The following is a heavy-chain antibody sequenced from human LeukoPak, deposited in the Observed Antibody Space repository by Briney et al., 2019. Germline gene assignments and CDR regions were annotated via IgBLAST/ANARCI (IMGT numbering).Heavy chain of an antibody. V-gene: IGHV3-66*01. CDR3: AKSMALYYYYGMDV. CDR2: IYSGGST. CDR1: GFTVSSNY. D-gene: IGHD2/OR15-2a*01. J-gene: IGHJ6*02. Sequence: GGSLRLPCAASGFTVSSNYMSWVRQAPGKGLEWVSLIYSGGSTYYADSVKGRFTISRDNSKNTLYLQMNSLRAEDTAVYYCAKSMALYYYYGMDVWGQGTAVTVSS.